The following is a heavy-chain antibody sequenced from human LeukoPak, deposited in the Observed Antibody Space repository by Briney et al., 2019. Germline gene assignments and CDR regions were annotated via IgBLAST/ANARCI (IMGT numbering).Heavy chain of an antibody. CDR3: ARDLGHSSGWYGGAFDI. V-gene: IGHV1-2*02. CDR1: GYTFTGYY. Sequence: ASVKVYCKASGYTFTGYYMHWVRQAPGQGLEWMGWINPNSGGTNYAQKFQGRVTMTRDTSISTAYMGLSRLRSDDTAVYYCARDLGHSSGWYGGAFDIWGQGTMVTVSS. D-gene: IGHD6-19*01. J-gene: IGHJ3*02. CDR2: INPNSGGT.